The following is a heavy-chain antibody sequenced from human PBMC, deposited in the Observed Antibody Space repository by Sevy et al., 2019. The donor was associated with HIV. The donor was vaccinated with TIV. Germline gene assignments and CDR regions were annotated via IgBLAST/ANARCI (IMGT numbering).Heavy chain of an antibody. J-gene: IGHJ4*02. CDR3: ATGVGLDC. D-gene: IGHD1-26*01. V-gene: IGHV3-7*01. CDR2: IRPDGSDK. Sequence: GGSLRLSCAASGFTFSPYWMTWVRQAPGKGLEWVANIRPDGSDKYYVESVKGRFTISRDNAKNSLYLQMNSLRADDTAMCYCATGVGLDCWGQGALVTVSS. CDR1: GFTFSPYW.